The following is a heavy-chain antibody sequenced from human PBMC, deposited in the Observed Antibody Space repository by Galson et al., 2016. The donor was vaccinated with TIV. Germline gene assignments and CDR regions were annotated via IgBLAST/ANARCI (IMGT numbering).Heavy chain of an antibody. V-gene: IGHV1-69-2*01. Sequence: VKVSCKVSGYNFTDYYLHWMQQAPGQGFEWMGHVDPEDGQTKYAPKFQGRVTMTADTSTDTAYMELTRLRSEDTAIYYCTTVRLRGTGGMDVWGQGTTVIVSS. J-gene: IGHJ6*02. CDR1: GYNFTDYY. CDR2: VDPEDGQT. CDR3: TTVRLRGTGGMDV. D-gene: IGHD2-8*02.